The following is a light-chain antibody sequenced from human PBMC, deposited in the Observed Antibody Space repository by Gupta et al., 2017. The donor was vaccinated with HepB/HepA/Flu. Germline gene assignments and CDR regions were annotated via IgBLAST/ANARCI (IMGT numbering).Light chain of an antibody. V-gene: IGLV1-47*01. J-gene: IGLJ3*02. Sequence: QSLLTHPPSVSGTPGQRVTISCSGSSSNIGNNDVSCYQQLPGTTPQLLIYTNKERPSGVPDRVSASRSGTSASLAISELRSQDEADYFCATWDDSLTGWVFGGGTRLTVL. CDR3: ATWDDSLTGWV. CDR1: SSNIGNND. CDR2: TNK.